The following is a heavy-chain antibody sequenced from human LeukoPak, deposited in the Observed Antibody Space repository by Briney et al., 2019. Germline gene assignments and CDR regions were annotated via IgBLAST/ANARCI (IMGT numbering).Heavy chain of an antibody. V-gene: IGHV3-21*01. CDR1: GFTFADYA. CDR2: ISSSSSYI. CDR3: ARGSSSWGDY. Sequence: GRSLRLSCAASGFTFADYAMHWVRQTPGKGLEWVSSISSSSSYIYYADSVKGRFTISRDNAKNSLYLQMNSLRAEDTAVYYCARGSSSWGDYWGQGTLVTVSS. D-gene: IGHD6-13*01. J-gene: IGHJ4*02.